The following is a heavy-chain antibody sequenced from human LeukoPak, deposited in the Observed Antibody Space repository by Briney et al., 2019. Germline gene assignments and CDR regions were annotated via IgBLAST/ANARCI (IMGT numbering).Heavy chain of an antibody. V-gene: IGHV7-4-1*02. Sequence: ASVKVSCKAYGYTFNVYNIYWVRQAPGQGLEWMGWINTNTGNPTYAQGFTGRFVFSLDTSVSTAYLQISSLKAEDTAVYYCARTGYSSSWLTFGLDYWGQGTLVTVSS. CDR1: GYTFNVYN. CDR3: ARTGYSSSWLTFGLDY. CDR2: INTNTGNP. D-gene: IGHD6-13*01. J-gene: IGHJ4*02.